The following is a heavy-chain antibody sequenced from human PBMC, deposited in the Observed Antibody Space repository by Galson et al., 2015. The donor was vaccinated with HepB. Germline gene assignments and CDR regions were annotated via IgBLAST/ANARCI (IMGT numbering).Heavy chain of an antibody. D-gene: IGHD4-17*01. V-gene: IGHV1-69*13. CDR1: GGTFSSYA. J-gene: IGHJ4*02. Sequence: SVKVSCKASGGTFSSYAISWVRQAPGQGLEWMGGIIPIFGTANYAQKFQGRVTITADESTSTAYMELSSLRSEDTAVYYCARVATVTTISFDYWGQGTLVTVSS. CDR3: ARVATVTTISFDY. CDR2: IIPIFGTA.